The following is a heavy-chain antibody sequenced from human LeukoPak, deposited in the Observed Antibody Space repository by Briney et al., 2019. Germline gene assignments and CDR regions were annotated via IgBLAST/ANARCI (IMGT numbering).Heavy chain of an antibody. CDR2: IYYSGTT. D-gene: IGHD2/OR15-2a*01. Sequence: SETLSLTCTVSGGSISYYYWSWIRQSPGKGLEWIGYIYYSGTTNYNPSLKSRVTISVDTSKNQFSLKLSSVTAADTAVYYCARHGKGVTYFYTFDIWGQGTVVAVSS. CDR3: ARHGKGVTYFYTFDI. J-gene: IGHJ3*02. V-gene: IGHV4-59*08. CDR1: GGSISYYY.